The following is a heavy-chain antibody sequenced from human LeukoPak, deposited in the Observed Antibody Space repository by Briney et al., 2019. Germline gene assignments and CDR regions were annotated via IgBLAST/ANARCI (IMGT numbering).Heavy chain of an antibody. V-gene: IGHV1-69*01. CDR3: ARVAAAGSWFDP. CDR2: IIPIFGTA. D-gene: IGHD6-13*01. CDR1: GGTFSSYA. J-gene: IGHJ5*02. Sequence: SVKVSCKASGGTFSSYAISWVRQPPGQGLEWMGGIIPIFGTANYAQKFQGRVTITADESTSTAYMELSSLRSEDTAVYYCARVAAAGSWFDPWGQGTLVTVSS.